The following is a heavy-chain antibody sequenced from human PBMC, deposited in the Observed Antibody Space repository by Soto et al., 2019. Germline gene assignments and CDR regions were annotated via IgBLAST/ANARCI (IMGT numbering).Heavy chain of an antibody. Sequence: LEILSLTCTVSGGSIISYYWSWIRQPPGKGLEWIGHIYYSGSTNYNPSLKSRVTISVDTSKNQFSLKLSSVTAADTAVYYCARQVYDILTGYQPRFDYWGQGTLVTVSS. J-gene: IGHJ4*02. CDR3: ARQVYDILTGYQPRFDY. V-gene: IGHV4-59*08. CDR1: GGSIISYY. D-gene: IGHD3-9*01. CDR2: IYYSGST.